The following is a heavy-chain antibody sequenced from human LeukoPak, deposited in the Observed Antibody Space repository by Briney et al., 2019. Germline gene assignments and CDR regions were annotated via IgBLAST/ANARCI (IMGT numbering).Heavy chain of an antibody. CDR1: GGSISSSSYY. Sequence: PSETLSLTCTVSGGSISSSSYYWGWIRQPPGKGLEWIGSIYYSGSTYYNPSLKSRVTISVDTSKNQFSLKLSSVTAADTAVYYCARDLVVPTGYYGMDVWGQGTTVTVSS. J-gene: IGHJ6*02. D-gene: IGHD2-2*01. V-gene: IGHV4-39*07. CDR3: ARDLVVPTGYYGMDV. CDR2: IYYSGST.